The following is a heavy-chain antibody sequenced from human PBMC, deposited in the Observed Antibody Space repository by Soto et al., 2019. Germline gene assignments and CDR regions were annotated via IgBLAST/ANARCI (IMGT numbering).Heavy chain of an antibody. D-gene: IGHD2-21*02. V-gene: IGHV3-23*01. CDR1: GFTFNTYG. CDR2: VSGSGGGT. J-gene: IGHJ4*02. Sequence: GGSLRLSCAASGFTFNTYGMTWVRQAPGKGLEWVSTVSGSGGGTYYADSVKGRFTISRVNSKNTMYLQMSNLRAEDTAVYFCARIGPYCGGDCYAAFDFWGLGTPATVYS. CDR3: ARIGPYCGGDCYAAFDF.